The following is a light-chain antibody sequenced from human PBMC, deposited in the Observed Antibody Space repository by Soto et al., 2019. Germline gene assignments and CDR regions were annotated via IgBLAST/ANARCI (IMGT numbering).Light chain of an antibody. CDR1: QTITPY. Sequence: DIQLPPSPSSLSASVGARVAITCRARQTITPYLNWYQHKPGKAPKLLIYAAISWQSRVPSKLSGSGSGTDFTHPISSLQPEDFATYYCQQTYSTPHTFGQGTKVEIK. CDR2: AAI. V-gene: IGKV1-39*01. J-gene: IGKJ2*01. CDR3: QQTYSTPHT.